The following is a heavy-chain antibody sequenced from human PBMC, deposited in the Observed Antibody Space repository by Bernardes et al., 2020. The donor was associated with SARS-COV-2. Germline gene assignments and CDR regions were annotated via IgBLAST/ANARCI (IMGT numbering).Heavy chain of an antibody. V-gene: IGHV3-23*01. J-gene: IGHJ5*02. CDR3: AKYISSAGGPTPRYFDP. CDR1: GFTFSHIA. D-gene: IGHD3-16*02. CDR2: IGGSGAPT. Sequence: SLKLSGAVSGFTFSHIAITWVRQAPGKGLEWVATIGGSGAPTHYADYVMGRFTISRGHSKNTVYLQINSLRADDTAIYYCAKYISSAGGPTPRYFDPWCQGTLVPVSS.